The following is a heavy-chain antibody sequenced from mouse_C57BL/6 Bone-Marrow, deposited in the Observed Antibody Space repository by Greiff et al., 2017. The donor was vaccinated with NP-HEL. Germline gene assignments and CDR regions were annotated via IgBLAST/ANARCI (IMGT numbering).Heavy chain of an antibody. CDR2: ISYDGSN. CDR3: ARDSNYEYYFDD. V-gene: IGHV3-6*01. CDR1: GYSITSGYY. Sequence: DVQLQESGPGLVKPSQSLSLSCSVTGYSITSGYYWNWIRQFPGNKLEWMGYISYDGSNNYNPSLKNRISITRDTSKNQFFLKLNSVTTEDTATYYCARDSNYEYYFDDWGKGTTLTVSS. D-gene: IGHD2-5*01. J-gene: IGHJ2*01.